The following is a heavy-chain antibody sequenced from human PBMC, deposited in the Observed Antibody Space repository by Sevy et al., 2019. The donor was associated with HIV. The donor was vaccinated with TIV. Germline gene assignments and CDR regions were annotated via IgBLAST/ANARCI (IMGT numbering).Heavy chain of an antibody. CDR3: ARDRLTSTVAEYSHY. CDR2: ISYDENND. J-gene: IGHJ1*01. V-gene: IGHV3-30-3*01. CDR1: GFTFSYFS. D-gene: IGHD2-2*01. Sequence: GGSLRLSCAASGFTFSYFSMHWVRQAPGKGLEWVATISYDENNDHYADSVKGRFTISRDNSKNALYLQMNNLRADDTAVYYCARDRLTSTVAEYSHYWGQGTLVTVSS.